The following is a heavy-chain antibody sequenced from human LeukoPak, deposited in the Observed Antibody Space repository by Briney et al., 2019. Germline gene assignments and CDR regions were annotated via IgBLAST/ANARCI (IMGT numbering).Heavy chain of an antibody. D-gene: IGHD3-22*01. CDR3: AKRPQELWLPDHFDY. CDR1: GLTLSSYT. V-gene: IGHV3-23*01. J-gene: IGHJ4*02. CDR2: ISGSGTST. Sequence: QSGGSLRLSCVASGLTLSSYTINWVRQAPGKGLEWVPGISGSGTSTYYADSVKGRFTISRDNSKNTLFLQMNSLRAEDTAVYHCAKRPQELWLPDHFDYWGQGTLVTVSS.